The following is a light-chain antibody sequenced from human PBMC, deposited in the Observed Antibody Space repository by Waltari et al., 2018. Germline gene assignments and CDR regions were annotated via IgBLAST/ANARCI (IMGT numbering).Light chain of an antibody. CDR2: KDT. CDR3: QSTDTIGTTVV. V-gene: IGLV3-25*03. Sequence: SYGLTQPPSLSVSPGQTARINCSGCVLTKENGYLYQQNPGRAPVVVIFKDTERPPGIPERFSGSGSGTTVTLTITGVQAEDEADYYCQSTDTIGTTVVFGGGTRLIAL. J-gene: IGLJ2*01. CDR1: VLTKEN.